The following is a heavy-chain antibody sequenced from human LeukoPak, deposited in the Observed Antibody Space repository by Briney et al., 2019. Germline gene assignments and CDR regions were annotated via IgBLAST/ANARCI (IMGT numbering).Heavy chain of an antibody. CDR3: ARAPVYYDFWSGYYHFDY. V-gene: IGHV5-51*01. J-gene: IGHJ4*02. CDR2: IYPGDSDT. D-gene: IGHD3-3*01. CDR1: GYSFTSYW. Sequence: RGESLKISCKGSGYSFTSYWIGWVRQMPGKGLEWMGIIYPGDSDTRYSPSFQGQVTISADKSISTAYLQWSSLKASDTAMYYCARAPVYYDFWSGYYHFDYWGQGTLVTVSS.